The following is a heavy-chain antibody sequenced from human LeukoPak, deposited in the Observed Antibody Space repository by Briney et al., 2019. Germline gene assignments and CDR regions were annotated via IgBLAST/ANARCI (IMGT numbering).Heavy chain of an antibody. D-gene: IGHD1-26*01. Sequence: SGTLSLTCAVSGGSISSSNWWSWVRQPPGKGLEWIGEIYHSGSTNYNPSLKSRVTISVDTSKNQFSLKLSSVTAADTAVYYCATQWELLPPGAFDIWGQGTMVTVSS. V-gene: IGHV4-4*02. CDR2: IYHSGST. CDR1: GGSISSSNW. J-gene: IGHJ3*02. CDR3: ATQWELLPPGAFDI.